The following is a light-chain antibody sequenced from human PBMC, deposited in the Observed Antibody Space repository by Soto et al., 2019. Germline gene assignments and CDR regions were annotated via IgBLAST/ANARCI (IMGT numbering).Light chain of an antibody. Sequence: AIRMTQSPSSFSASTGDRVTITCRASQGISSNLAGYQQKPGKAPKLLIYAASTLQSGVPSRFSGSGSGTDFTLTISCLQSEDFATYYCQQYYSYPWTFGQGTKVEIK. CDR2: AAS. CDR3: QQYYSYPWT. CDR1: QGISSN. J-gene: IGKJ1*01. V-gene: IGKV1-8*01.